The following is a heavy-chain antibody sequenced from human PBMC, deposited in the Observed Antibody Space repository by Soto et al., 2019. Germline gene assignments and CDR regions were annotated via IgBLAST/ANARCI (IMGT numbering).Heavy chain of an antibody. CDR2: IWHDGSIK. V-gene: IGHV3-33*08. Sequence: PVVFQRHPSAAAWGSCRDFGVHRVLKNPGKGLEWVSVIWHDGSIKYYADSVKGRFTISRDNPKDTLYLQMHSLRAEDSAVYYCARDSRESTADFDYRVQRTQVTVSS. CDR1: WGSCRDFG. J-gene: IGHJ4*02. D-gene: IGHD1-1*01. CDR3: ARDSRESTADFDY.